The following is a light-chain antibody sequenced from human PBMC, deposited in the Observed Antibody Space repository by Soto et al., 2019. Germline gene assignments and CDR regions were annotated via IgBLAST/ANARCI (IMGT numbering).Light chain of an antibody. CDR2: EVS. V-gene: IGLV2-14*01. CDR3: SSYTSSSSWV. CDR1: SSDVGGYNY. Sequence: QSALTQPASVSGSPGQSITISCTGTSSDVGGYNYVSWYQQHPGKAPKLMIYEVSNRPSGVSNRFSGSKSGNTASLTISGLQAEDEADYYFSSYTSSSSWVFGGWTKLTVL. J-gene: IGLJ3*02.